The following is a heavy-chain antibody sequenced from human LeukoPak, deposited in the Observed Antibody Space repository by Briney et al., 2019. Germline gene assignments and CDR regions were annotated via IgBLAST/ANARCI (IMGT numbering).Heavy chain of an antibody. CDR3: AKDTWQFAPDYYYYMDV. J-gene: IGHJ6*03. CDR1: GFTVSSNY. CDR2: IYSGGST. D-gene: IGHD2-21*01. Sequence: GGSLRLSCAASGFTVSSNYMSWVRQAPGKGLEWVSVIYSGGSTYYADSVKGRFTISRDNSKNTLYLQMNSLRAEDTALYYCAKDTWQFAPDYYYYMDVWGKGTTVTVSS. V-gene: IGHV3-53*01.